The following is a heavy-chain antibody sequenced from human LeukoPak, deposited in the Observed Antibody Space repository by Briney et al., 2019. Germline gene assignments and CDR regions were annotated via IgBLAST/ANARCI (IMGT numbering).Heavy chain of an antibody. CDR1: GFTVSSNY. CDR3: ARDDRRAAGD. Sequence: AGGSLRLSCAASGFTVSSNYMSWVRQAPGKGLEWVSVIYSGGSTYYADSVKGRFTISRDNSKNTLYLQVNSLRAEDTAVYYCARDDRRAAGDWGQGTLVTVSS. J-gene: IGHJ4*02. D-gene: IGHD1-14*01. CDR2: IYSGGST. V-gene: IGHV3-66*01.